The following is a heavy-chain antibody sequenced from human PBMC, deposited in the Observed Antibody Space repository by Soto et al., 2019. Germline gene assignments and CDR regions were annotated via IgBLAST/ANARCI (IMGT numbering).Heavy chain of an antibody. CDR2: IYPGDFDT. J-gene: IGHJ3*02. CDR3: ARVYSSSWYDAFDI. V-gene: IGHV5-51*01. CDR1: SRYW. Sequence: SRYWIGWVRQMPGKGLEWMGIIYPGDFDTRYSPSFQGQVTISADKSISTAYLQWSSLKASDTAMYYCARVYSSSWYDAFDIWGQGTMVTVSS. D-gene: IGHD6-13*01.